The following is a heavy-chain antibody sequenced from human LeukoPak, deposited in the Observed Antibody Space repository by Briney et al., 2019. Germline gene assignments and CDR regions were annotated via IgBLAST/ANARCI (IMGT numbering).Heavy chain of an antibody. CDR3: AKQSAGSAAWYSLHYDF. V-gene: IGHV3-23*01. CDR1: GFTLSSHA. D-gene: IGHD6-13*01. Sequence: GGSLRLSCAASGFTLSSHAMTWVRQAPGRGLEWVSSVDGGGGGTYYADSVKGRFTISRDNSKDTLYLQMNGLRAEDTAVYFCAKQSAGSAAWYSLHYDFWGQGTLVTVSS. CDR2: VDGGGGGT. J-gene: IGHJ4*02.